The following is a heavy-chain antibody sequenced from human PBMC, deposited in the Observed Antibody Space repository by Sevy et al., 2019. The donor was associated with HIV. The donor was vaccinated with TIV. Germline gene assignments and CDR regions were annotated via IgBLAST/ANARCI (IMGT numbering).Heavy chain of an antibody. CDR2: ISSTSSYI. V-gene: IGHV3-21*01. CDR1: GFTFSSHS. Sequence: GGSLRLSCAASGFTFSSHSMNWVRQAPGKGLEWVASISSTSSYIYHADSVKGRFTVSRVNAKNSLFLQMNNLRVDDTAVYYCAREAQVVGVDLDFWGQGTLVTVSS. CDR3: AREAQVVGVDLDF. J-gene: IGHJ4*02. D-gene: IGHD1-26*01.